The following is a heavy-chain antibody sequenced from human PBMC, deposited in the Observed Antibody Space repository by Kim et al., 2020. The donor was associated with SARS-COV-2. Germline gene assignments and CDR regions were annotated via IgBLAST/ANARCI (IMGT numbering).Heavy chain of an antibody. CDR3: AKVGAAGRYFDY. D-gene: IGHD6-13*01. Sequence: GGSLRLSCAASGFTFSSYGMHWVRQAPGKGLEWVAVISYDGSNKYYADSVKGRFTISRDNSKNTLYLQMNSLRAEDTAVYYCAKVGAAGRYFDYWGQGTLVTVSS. CDR2: ISYDGSNK. J-gene: IGHJ4*02. V-gene: IGHV3-30*18. CDR1: GFTFSSYG.